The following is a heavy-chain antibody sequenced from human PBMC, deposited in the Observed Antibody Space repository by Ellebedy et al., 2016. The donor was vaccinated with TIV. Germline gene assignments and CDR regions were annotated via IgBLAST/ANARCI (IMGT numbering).Heavy chain of an antibody. CDR1: VGSFSGYY. CDR3: ARLRFYDFWRGHSTHFDY. Sequence: MPSETLSLTCAVYVGSFSGYYWSWSRQPPGKGLEWIGEINHSGSTNYNPSLKRRVTISVDPSKNQLSLKLNTVTAADTAVYYCARLRFYDFWRGHSTHFDYWGQGILVTVSS. CDR2: INHSGST. V-gene: IGHV4-34*01. D-gene: IGHD3-3*01. J-gene: IGHJ4*02.